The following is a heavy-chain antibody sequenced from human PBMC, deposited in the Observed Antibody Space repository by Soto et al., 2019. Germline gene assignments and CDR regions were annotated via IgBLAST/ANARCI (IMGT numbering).Heavy chain of an antibody. CDR3: AKPIRLYCSSTSCYIFDY. CDR2: ISWNSGSI. CDR1: VFPFDASA. J-gene: IGHJ4*02. V-gene: IGHV3-9*01. D-gene: IGHD2-2*02. Sequence: PLRLSCAASVFPFDASAMHWVREAPGKGLEWVSGISWNSGSIGYADSVKGRFTISRDNAKNSLYLQMNSLRAEDTALYYFAKPIRLYCSSTSCYIFDYWGQGPLVTVSS.